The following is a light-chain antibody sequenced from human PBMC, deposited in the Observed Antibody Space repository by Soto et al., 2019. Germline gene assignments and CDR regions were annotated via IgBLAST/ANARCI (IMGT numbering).Light chain of an antibody. V-gene: IGLV2-14*01. J-gene: IGLJ1*01. CDR3: SSYTSISTDV. CDR2: EVI. Sequence: QSVLTQPASVSGSPGQSITISCTGTSSDVGGYHYVSWYQQHPGKAPKLMIYEVINRPSGVSNRFSGSKSGNTASLTISGLQAEDEADYYCSSYTSISTDVFGPGTKLTVL. CDR1: SSDVGGYHY.